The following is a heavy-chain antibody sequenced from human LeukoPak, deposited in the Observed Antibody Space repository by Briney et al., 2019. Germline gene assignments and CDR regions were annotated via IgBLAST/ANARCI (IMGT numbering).Heavy chain of an antibody. D-gene: IGHD3-22*01. Sequence: GGSLRLSCAASGFTFSSYSMNWVRQAPGKGLEWVSYISSSSSTIYYADSVKGRFTISRDNAKNSLYLQMNSLRAEDTAVYYCARDAPTYYYDSSGYPPCDYWGQGTLVTVSS. J-gene: IGHJ4*02. CDR2: ISSSSSTI. CDR3: ARDAPTYYYDSSGYPPCDY. V-gene: IGHV3-48*01. CDR1: GFTFSSYS.